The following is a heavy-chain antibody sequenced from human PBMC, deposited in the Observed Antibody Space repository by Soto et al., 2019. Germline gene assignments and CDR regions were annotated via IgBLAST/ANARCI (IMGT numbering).Heavy chain of an antibody. D-gene: IGHD3-10*01. J-gene: IGHJ5*02. CDR1: AVAVSSYS. V-gene: IGHV3-21*01. CDR2: ISSSSSYI. Sequence: GGALRLSCAASAVAVSSYSMKWVRQVPGKGLEWVSSISSSSSYIYYADSVKGRFIISRDNAKNSLYLQMNSLRAEDTAVYYCARERRSGIIRFDPLCEGTLVTISS. CDR3: ARERRSGIIRFDP.